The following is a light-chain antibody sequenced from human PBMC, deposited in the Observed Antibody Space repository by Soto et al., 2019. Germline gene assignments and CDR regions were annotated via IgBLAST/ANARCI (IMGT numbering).Light chain of an antibody. CDR1: QSVSGSY. V-gene: IGKV3-20*01. CDR3: QQYGDSPLT. J-gene: IGKJ4*01. CDR2: AAS. Sequence: ENVLTQSPGTLSLSPGERATLSCRASQSVSGSYLAWYQQKPGQAPRLLIYAASSRATGIPDRFSGSASGTDFTLTISRLEPEDFAVYHCQQYGDSPLTFGGGTKVDSK.